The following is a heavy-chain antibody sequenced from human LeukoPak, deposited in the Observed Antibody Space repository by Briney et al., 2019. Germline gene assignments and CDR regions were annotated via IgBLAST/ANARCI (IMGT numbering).Heavy chain of an antibody. CDR2: INHSGST. D-gene: IGHD4-17*01. CDR3: ARGLKWDYVETRLWSY. Sequence: SETLSLTCAVYGGSFSGYYWSWIRQPPGKGLEWIGEINHSGSTNYNPSLKSRVTISADTSKNQFSLRLSSVTAADTAAYYCARGLKWDYVETRLWSYWGQGTLVTVSS. V-gene: IGHV4-34*01. J-gene: IGHJ4*02. CDR1: GGSFSGYY.